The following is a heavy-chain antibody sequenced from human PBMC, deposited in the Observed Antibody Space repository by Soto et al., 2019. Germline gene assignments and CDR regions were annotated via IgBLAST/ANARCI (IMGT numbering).Heavy chain of an antibody. V-gene: IGHV1-69*01. J-gene: IGHJ5*02. CDR2: IIPIFGTA. D-gene: IGHD3-10*01. Sequence: QVQLVQSGAEVKKPGSSVKVSCKASGGTFSSYAISWVRQAPGQGLEWMGGIIPIFGTANYAQKFQGRVTITADESTSTAYMEQSSLRSEDTAVYYCAREGRITMVRGVADWFDPWGQGTLVTVSS. CDR3: AREGRITMVRGVADWFDP. CDR1: GGTFSSYA.